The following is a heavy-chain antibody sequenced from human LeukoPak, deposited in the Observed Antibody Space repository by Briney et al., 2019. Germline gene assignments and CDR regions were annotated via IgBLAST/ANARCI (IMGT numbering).Heavy chain of an antibody. CDR2: ISYDGSNK. J-gene: IGHJ4*02. CDR1: GFTFSSYG. Sequence: GGSLRLSCAASGFTFSSYGMHWVRQAPGKGLEWVAVISYDGSNKYYADSVKGRFTISRDNSKNTLYLQMNSLRAEDTAAYYCAKDLLTTGRLDSNSFDYWGQGTLVTVSS. CDR3: AKDLLTTGRLDSNSFDY. V-gene: IGHV3-30*18. D-gene: IGHD4-11*01.